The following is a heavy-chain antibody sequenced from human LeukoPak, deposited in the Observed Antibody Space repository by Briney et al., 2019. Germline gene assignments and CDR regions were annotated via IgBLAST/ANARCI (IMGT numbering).Heavy chain of an antibody. Sequence: GESLRPSCAASGFTFSSYSMNWVRQAPGKGLEWVSYISTSSTTIYYADSVKGRFTISRDNAKNSLYLQMNSLRAEDTAVYYCARADGYYDFWSGPSTGFDPWGQGTLVTVSS. J-gene: IGHJ5*02. D-gene: IGHD3-3*01. V-gene: IGHV3-48*01. CDR3: ARADGYYDFWSGPSTGFDP. CDR1: GFTFSSYS. CDR2: ISTSSTTI.